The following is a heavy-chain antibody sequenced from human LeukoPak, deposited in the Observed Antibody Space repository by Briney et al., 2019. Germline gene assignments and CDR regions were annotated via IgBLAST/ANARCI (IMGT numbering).Heavy chain of an antibody. D-gene: IGHD3-16*02. CDR2: ISSSGSTI. J-gene: IGHJ4*02. CDR1: GFTFSDYY. Sequence: GGSLRLSCAASGFTFSDYYMSWIRQAPGKGLEWVSYISSSGSTIYYADSVKGRFTISRDNAKNSLYLQMNSLRAEDTAVYYCARTDYVWGSYRYTLFDYWGQGTLVTVSS. CDR3: ARTDYVWGSYRYTLFDY. V-gene: IGHV3-11*04.